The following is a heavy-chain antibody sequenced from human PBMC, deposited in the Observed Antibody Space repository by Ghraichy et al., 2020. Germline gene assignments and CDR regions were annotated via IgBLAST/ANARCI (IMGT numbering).Heavy chain of an antibody. CDR1: GFSFSTYG. Sequence: GGSLRLSCAASGFSFSTYGMHWVRQAPGKGLEWVAVVSHDGNNEYYGDSVKGRFTISRDNSNNTLYLQMNSLRPEDTAFYFCAKALSGNYFGSRGNNCDSWGQGTLVTVSS. CDR2: VSHDGNNE. CDR3: AKALSGNYFGSRGNNCDS. D-gene: IGHD1-26*01. V-gene: IGHV3-30*18. J-gene: IGHJ4*02.